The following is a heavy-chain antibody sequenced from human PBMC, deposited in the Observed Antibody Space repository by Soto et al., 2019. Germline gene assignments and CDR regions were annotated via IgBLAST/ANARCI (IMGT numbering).Heavy chain of an antibody. CDR3: ARGGAARAYYYYGMDV. CDR2: INSNGRSI. D-gene: IGHD6-6*01. CDR1: GFTLTNYW. J-gene: IGHJ6*02. V-gene: IGHV3-74*01. Sequence: EVQLVESGGGLVQPGGSLRLSCAASGFTLTNYWMHWVRQAPGKGLVWVSRINSNGRSITYADSAKGRFTISRDNATNTLYLQMNSLRVEDTAVYYCARGGAARAYYYYGMDVWGQGTTVTVSS.